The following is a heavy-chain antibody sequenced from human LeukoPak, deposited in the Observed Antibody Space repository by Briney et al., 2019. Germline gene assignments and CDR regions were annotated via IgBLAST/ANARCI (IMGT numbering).Heavy chain of an antibody. D-gene: IGHD2-2*01. CDR2: INHSGST. V-gene: IGHV4-34*01. CDR3: AQLLWLRDY. CDR1: GGSFSGYY. J-gene: IGHJ4*02. Sequence: SETLSLTCAVYGGSFSGYYWSWIRQPPGKGLEWIGEINHSGSTNYNPSLKSRVTISVDTSKNQFSLKLSSVTAADTAVYYCAQLLWLRDYWGQGTLVTVSS.